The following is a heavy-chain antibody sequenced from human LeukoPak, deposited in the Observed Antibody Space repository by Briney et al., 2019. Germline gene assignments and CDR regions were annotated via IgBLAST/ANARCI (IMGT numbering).Heavy chain of an antibody. Sequence: SETLSLTCAVYGGSFSGYYWSWIRQPAGKGLEWIGRIYTSGSTNYNPSLKSRVTMSVDTSKNQFSLKLFSVTAADTAVYYCARGSNWNYGIFDYWGQGTLVTVSS. CDR2: IYTSGST. CDR3: ARGSNWNYGIFDY. CDR1: GGSFSGYY. J-gene: IGHJ4*02. V-gene: IGHV4-59*10. D-gene: IGHD1-7*01.